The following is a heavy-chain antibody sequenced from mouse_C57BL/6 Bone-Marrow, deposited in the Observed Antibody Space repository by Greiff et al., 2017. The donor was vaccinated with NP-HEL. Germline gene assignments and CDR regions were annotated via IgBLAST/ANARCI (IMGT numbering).Heavy chain of an antibody. J-gene: IGHJ3*01. V-gene: IGHV5-9*01. Sequence: EVMLVESGGGLVKPGGSLKLSCAASGFTFSSYTMSWVRRTPEKRLEWVATISGGGGKTYYPQSVKGRFTISRYNAKNTLYLQMSSLRSEDTALYYCARHGGGYDPFAYWGQGTLVTVSA. D-gene: IGHD2-3*01. CDR2: ISGGGGKT. CDR3: ARHGGGYDPFAY. CDR1: GFTFSSYT.